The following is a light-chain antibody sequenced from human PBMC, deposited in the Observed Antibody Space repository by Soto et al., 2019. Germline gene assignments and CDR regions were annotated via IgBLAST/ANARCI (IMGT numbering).Light chain of an antibody. CDR1: SSDVDGYNF. CDR2: DVS. V-gene: IGLV2-14*03. Sequence: QSVLTQPASVSGSPGQSITISCTGTSSDVDGYNFVSWYQHHPGKAPKLIIYDVSNRPSGVSSRFSGFKSGNTASLTVSGLQAEDEADYYCTSYTTSFPYVFGTGTKLTVL. J-gene: IGLJ1*01. CDR3: TSYTTSFPYV.